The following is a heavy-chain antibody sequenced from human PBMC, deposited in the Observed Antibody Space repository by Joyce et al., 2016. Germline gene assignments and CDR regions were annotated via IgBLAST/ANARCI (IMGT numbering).Heavy chain of an antibody. Sequence: QLQLQESGPGLVKPSETLSLTCTVSNGSISSSSYYWGWIRQPPGRGLEWIGSIYYSGSTYYNPALKSRVTMSIDTSKNHFSLKLRAVTAADTAMYFCARDFYYDSSANGRFFNHWGQGTLVTVSS. V-gene: IGHV4-39*07. D-gene: IGHD3-22*01. CDR1: NGSISSSSYY. CDR3: ARDFYYDSSANGRFFNH. CDR2: IYYSGST. J-gene: IGHJ4*02.